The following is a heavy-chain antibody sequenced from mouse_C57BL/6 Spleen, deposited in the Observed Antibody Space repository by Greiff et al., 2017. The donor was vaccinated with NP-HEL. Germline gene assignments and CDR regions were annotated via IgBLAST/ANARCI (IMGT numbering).Heavy chain of an antibody. CDR1: GFTFSSYA. Sequence: DVHLVESGGGLVKPGGSLKLSCAASGFTFSSYAMSWVRQTPEKRLEWVATISDGGSYTYYPDNVKGRFTISRDNAKNNLYLQMSHLKSEDTAMYYCARGELGRGFAYWGQGTLVTVSA. CDR3: ARGELGRGFAY. V-gene: IGHV5-4*01. D-gene: IGHD4-1*01. J-gene: IGHJ3*01. CDR2: ISDGGSYT.